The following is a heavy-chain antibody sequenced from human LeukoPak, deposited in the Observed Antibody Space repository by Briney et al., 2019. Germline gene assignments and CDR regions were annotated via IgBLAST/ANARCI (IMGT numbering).Heavy chain of an antibody. CDR2: ISDGGGDNA. CDR1: GFTFSNYA. D-gene: IGHD3-22*01. J-gene: IGHJ4*02. CDR3: AKRVHYDTSAAYFDY. Sequence: GGSLRLSCAASGFTFSNYAMSWVRQAPGKGLEWVSAISDGGGDNAYYADSVEGRFTVSRDNSKNTLYLQMNSLRVDDTAVYYCAKRVHYDTSAAYFDYWGQGTLVTVSS. V-gene: IGHV3-23*01.